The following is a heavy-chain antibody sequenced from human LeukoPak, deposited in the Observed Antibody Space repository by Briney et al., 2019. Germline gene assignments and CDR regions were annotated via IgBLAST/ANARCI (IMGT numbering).Heavy chain of an antibody. Sequence: GGSLRLSCAASGFIFKSYWMVWVRQAPGKGLEWVASIDEHGFKTYYAASVTGRFTISKDTATNSLDLQMNSLRAEDTAVYYCARDGITCTRDYWGQGALVTVSS. V-gene: IGHV3-7*01. CDR3: ARDGITCTRDY. CDR1: GFIFKSYW. CDR2: IDEHGFKT. D-gene: IGHD1-7*01. J-gene: IGHJ4*02.